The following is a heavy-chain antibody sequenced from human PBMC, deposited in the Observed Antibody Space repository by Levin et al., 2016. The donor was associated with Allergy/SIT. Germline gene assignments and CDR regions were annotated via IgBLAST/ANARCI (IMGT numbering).Heavy chain of an antibody. Sequence: GESLKISCAASGFTFSSYWMSWVRQAPGKGLEWVSAISGSGGSTYYADSVKGRFTISRDNSKNTLYLQMNSLRAEDTAVYYCAKGVYYYDSSGYYYYFDYWGQGTLVTVSS. CDR1: GFTFSSYW. CDR3: AKGVYYYDSSGYYYYFDY. V-gene: IGHV3-23*01. J-gene: IGHJ4*02. D-gene: IGHD3-22*01. CDR2: ISGSGGST.